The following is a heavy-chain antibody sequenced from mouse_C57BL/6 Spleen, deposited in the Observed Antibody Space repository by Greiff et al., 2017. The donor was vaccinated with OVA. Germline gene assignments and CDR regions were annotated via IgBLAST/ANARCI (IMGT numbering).Heavy chain of an antibody. CDR1: GYAFSSYW. J-gene: IGHJ4*01. CDR2: IYPGDGDT. D-gene: IGHD1-1*01. Sequence: VKLMESGAELVKPGASVKISCKASGYAFSSYWMNWVKQRPGKGLEWIGQIYPGDGDTNYNGKFKGKATLTADKSSSTAYMQLSSLTSEDSAVYFCAGTTVVEDAMDYWGQGTSVTVSS. V-gene: IGHV1-80*01. CDR3: AGTTVVEDAMDY.